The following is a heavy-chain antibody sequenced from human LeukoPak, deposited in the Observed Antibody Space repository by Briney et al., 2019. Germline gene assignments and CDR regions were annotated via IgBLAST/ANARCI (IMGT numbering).Heavy chain of an antibody. D-gene: IGHD6-19*01. Sequence: SETLSLTWAVYSGSFSGYYWSWNRRPPGKGLEWIGEINHSGSTNYNPSLKSRVTISVDTSKNQFSLKLSSVTAADTAVYYCARASIAVGGWFDPRGQGTLVTVSS. CDR1: SGSFSGYY. CDR3: ARASIAVGGWFDP. J-gene: IGHJ5*02. V-gene: IGHV4-34*01. CDR2: INHSGST.